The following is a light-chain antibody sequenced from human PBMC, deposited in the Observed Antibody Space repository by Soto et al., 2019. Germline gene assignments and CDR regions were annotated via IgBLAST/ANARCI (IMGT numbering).Light chain of an antibody. CDR1: NSDVGDFNY. Sequence: QSALTQPASVSGSPGRSVTISCTGSNSDVGDFNYVSWYQHLPGRAPKLIIYDVTNRPSGISYRFSASKSGRTASLTISGLQAEDEADYYCSSYSSSITHVVFGGGTKVTVL. CDR2: DVT. V-gene: IGLV2-14*03. J-gene: IGLJ2*01. CDR3: SSYSSSITHVV.